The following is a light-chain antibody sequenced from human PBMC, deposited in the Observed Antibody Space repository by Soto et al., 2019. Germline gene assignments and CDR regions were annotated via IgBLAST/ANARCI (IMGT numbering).Light chain of an antibody. CDR1: QSVSSSY. V-gene: IGKV3-20*01. Sequence: EIVLTQSPGTLSLSPGERATLSCRASQSVSSSYLAWYQQKPGQAPRLLIYGASSRATGIPDRFSGSGSGTDFTLTISRLEPEDFAVYYCHQYGSLYTFGQGIQLEIK. CDR2: GAS. CDR3: HQYGSLYT. J-gene: IGKJ2*01.